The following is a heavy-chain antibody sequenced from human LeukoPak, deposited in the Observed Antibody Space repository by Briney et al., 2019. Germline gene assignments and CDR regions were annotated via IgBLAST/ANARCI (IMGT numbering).Heavy chain of an antibody. Sequence: SETLSLTCTVSGGSISRYYWSWIRQPPGKGLEWIGYIHYSGSTNYNPSLKSRVIISVDTSKNQFSLKLSSVTAADTAVYYCAREAPICSGGTCYDYWGQGTLVTVSS. J-gene: IGHJ4*02. V-gene: IGHV4-59*01. CDR2: IHYSGST. D-gene: IGHD2-15*01. CDR3: AREAPICSGGTCYDY. CDR1: GGSISRYY.